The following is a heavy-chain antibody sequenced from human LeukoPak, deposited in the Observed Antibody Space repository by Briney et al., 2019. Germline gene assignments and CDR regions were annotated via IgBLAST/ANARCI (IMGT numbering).Heavy chain of an antibody. J-gene: IGHJ5*02. V-gene: IGHV1-2*04. CDR3: ARGEYSSSWSDWFDP. Sequence: ASVKVSCKASGYTFTGHYMHWVRQAPGQGLEWMGWINPNSGGTNYAQKFQGWVTMTRDTSISTAYMELSRLRSDDTAVYYCARGEYSSSWSDWFDPWGQGTLVTVSS. D-gene: IGHD6-13*01. CDR1: GYTFTGHY. CDR2: INPNSGGT.